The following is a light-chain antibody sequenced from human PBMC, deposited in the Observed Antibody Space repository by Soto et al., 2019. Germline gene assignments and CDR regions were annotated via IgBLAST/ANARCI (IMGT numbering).Light chain of an antibody. V-gene: IGKV1-5*03. J-gene: IGKJ3*01. Sequence: DIHMTQSPATLSASVEDRVTITCRASQSISTWLAWYQQKPGKAPKLLIYWASSLESGVPSRFSGSGSGTEFTLTISSLQPDDFATYYCQHDTTYSGTFGPGTKVDIK. CDR1: QSISTW. CDR2: WAS. CDR3: QHDTTYSGT.